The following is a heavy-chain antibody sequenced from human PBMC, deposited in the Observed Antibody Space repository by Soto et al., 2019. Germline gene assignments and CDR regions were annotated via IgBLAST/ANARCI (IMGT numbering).Heavy chain of an antibody. D-gene: IGHD6-6*01. CDR2: VNPNSGGT. CDR1: GYTFTAYY. J-gene: IGHJ4*01. V-gene: IGHV1-2*02. Sequence: ASVKVSCKASGYTFTAYYMHWVRQAPGQGLERMGWVNPNSGGTNYAQKFQGRVTMTRDTSITTAYMELSRLRSDDTAVYYCARSIAARRTVDYWGQGTLVTSPQ. CDR3: ARSIAARRTVDY.